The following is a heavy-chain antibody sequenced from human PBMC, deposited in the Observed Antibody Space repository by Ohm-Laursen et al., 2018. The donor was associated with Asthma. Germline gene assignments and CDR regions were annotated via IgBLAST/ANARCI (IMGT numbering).Heavy chain of an antibody. V-gene: IGHV3-9*01. CDR2: ISWNSGTI. CDR1: GFIFDDYA. Sequence: SLRLSCTASGFIFDDYAMHWVGQVPGKGLEWVSGISWNSGTIVQADSVKGRFTISRDNAKNSLYLQMNSLRAEDTALYYCARDSQAMVTTEGLYFGMDVWGQGTTVTASS. J-gene: IGHJ6*02. D-gene: IGHD4-17*01. CDR3: ARDSQAMVTTEGLYFGMDV.